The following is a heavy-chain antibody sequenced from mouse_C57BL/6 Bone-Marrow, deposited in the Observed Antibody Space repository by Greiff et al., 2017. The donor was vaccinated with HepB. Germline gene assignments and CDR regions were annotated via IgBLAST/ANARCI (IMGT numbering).Heavy chain of an antibody. V-gene: IGHV14-4*01. CDR1: GFNIKDDY. J-gene: IGHJ4*01. D-gene: IGHD2-1*01. CDR2: IDPETGDT. Sequence: VQLQQSGAELVRPGASVKLSCTASGFNIKDDYMHWVKQRPEQGLEWIGWIDPETGDTEYASKFKGKATITADTPSNTAYMQLCSLTSGDTAVDYCASLLWVSYYTMGYWYRGTAITVTS. CDR3: ASLLWVSYYTMGY.